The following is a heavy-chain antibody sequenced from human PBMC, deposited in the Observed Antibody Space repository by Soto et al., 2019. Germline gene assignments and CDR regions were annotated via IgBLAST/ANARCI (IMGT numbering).Heavy chain of an antibody. CDR3: AKGDCSSTSCFLYYYYYYYMDV. Sequence: GGSLRLSCAASGFTFSSYAMSWVRQAPGKGLEWVSAISGSGGSTYYADSVKGRFTISRDNSKNTLYLQMNSLRAEDTAVYYCAKGDCSSTSCFLYYYYYYYMDVWGKGTTVTVSS. D-gene: IGHD2-2*01. V-gene: IGHV3-23*01. CDR2: ISGSGGST. J-gene: IGHJ6*03. CDR1: GFTFSSYA.